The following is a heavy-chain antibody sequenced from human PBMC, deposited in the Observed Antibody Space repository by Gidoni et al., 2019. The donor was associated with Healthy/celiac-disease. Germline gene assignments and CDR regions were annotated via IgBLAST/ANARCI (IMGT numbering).Heavy chain of an antibody. CDR1: GFTFRNAW. J-gene: IGHJ6*02. CDR3: TTSFGVGDYYYGMDV. D-gene: IGHD3-10*01. Sequence: EVQLVESGGGLVKPGGSLRLSCAASGFTFRNAWMSWVRQARGKGLELIGRIKSKTDGGTTDDAAPVKGRFTISRDDSKNTLYLQMNSLKTEDTAVYYCTTSFGVGDYYYGMDVWGQGTTVTVSS. V-gene: IGHV3-15*01. CDR2: IKSKTDGGTT.